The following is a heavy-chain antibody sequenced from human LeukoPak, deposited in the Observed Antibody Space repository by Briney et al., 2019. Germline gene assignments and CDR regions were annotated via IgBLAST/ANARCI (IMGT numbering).Heavy chain of an antibody. Sequence: ASVKVSCKASGYTFTGYYMHWVRQAPGQGLEWMGWINPNSGGTNYVQKFQGRVTMTRDTSISTAYMELSRLRSDDTAVYYCARVKSPSYGYSVFDYWGQGTLVTVSS. CDR2: INPNSGGT. D-gene: IGHD5-18*01. V-gene: IGHV1-2*02. CDR1: GYTFTGYY. CDR3: ARVKSPSYGYSVFDY. J-gene: IGHJ4*02.